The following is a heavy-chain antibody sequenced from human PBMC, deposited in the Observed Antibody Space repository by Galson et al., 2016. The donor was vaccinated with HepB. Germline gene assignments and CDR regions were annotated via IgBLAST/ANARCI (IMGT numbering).Heavy chain of an antibody. D-gene: IGHD2-15*01. CDR1: GFVFSGFS. CDR3: ARDTGVVPCFDP. J-gene: IGHJ5*02. CDR2: IGSGGVAM. V-gene: IGHV3-48*02. Sequence: SLRLSCAASGFVFSGFSMSWVRQAPGKGLEWVAHIGSGGVAMYADSVRGRFAISRDNAKRSVYVQMNSLRDEDTAVYFCARDTGVVPCFDPWGQGTLVTASS.